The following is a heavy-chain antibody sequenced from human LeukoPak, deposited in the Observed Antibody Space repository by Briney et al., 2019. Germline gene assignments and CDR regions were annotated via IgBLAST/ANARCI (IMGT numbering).Heavy chain of an antibody. CDR1: GFTFSSYS. Sequence: GGSLRLSCAASGFTFSSYSMNWVRRAPGKGLEWVSSISSSSSYIYYADSVKGRFTISRDNAKNSLYLQMNSLRAEDTAVYYCARDGRLIAVDGTDYWGQGTLVTVSS. J-gene: IGHJ4*02. CDR3: ARDGRLIAVDGTDY. D-gene: IGHD6-19*01. V-gene: IGHV3-21*01. CDR2: ISSSSSYI.